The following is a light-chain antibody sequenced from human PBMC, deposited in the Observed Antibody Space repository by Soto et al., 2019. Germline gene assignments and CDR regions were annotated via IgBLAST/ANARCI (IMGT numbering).Light chain of an antibody. J-gene: IGKJ4*01. CDR2: GAS. V-gene: IGKV3-20*01. Sequence: EIVLTQSPGTLSLSPGDRATLSCRASQSVTGTYLAWYQHKPGQAPRLLIYGASSRATGIPDRFSGSGSGTDFPLTISRLEPEDFAVYYCQQCGSSPLTFGGGTKVEI. CDR3: QQCGSSPLT. CDR1: QSVTGTY.